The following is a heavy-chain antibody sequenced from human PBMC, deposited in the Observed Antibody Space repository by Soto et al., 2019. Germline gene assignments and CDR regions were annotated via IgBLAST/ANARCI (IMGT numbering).Heavy chain of an antibody. Sequence: LKISCKGPGHLFNNHWSGWVRHTPGKGLEWMGLIFTRDSETKTSPSFQGHVSFSVDNSINTVYLQWTSLKTTDTGIYFCARGYFDSGHGYDLWGQGTLVTVSS. CDR1: GHLFNNHW. D-gene: IGHD3-10*01. J-gene: IGHJ5*02. CDR3: ARGYFDSGHGYDL. V-gene: IGHV5-51*01. CDR2: IFTRDSET.